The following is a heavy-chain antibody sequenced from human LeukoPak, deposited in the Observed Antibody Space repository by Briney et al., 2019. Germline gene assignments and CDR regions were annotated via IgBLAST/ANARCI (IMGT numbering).Heavy chain of an antibody. V-gene: IGHV4-59*12. D-gene: IGHD3-22*01. Sequence: SETLSLTCTVSGGSISSYYWSWIRQPPGKGLEWIAYISDIGSINYNPSLKSRVTISLDTSKNQFSLKLSSVTAADTAVYYCARDQYYYDSSGYYPQVWFDPWGQGTLVTVSS. CDR3: ARDQYYYDSSGYYPQVWFDP. CDR2: ISDIGSI. J-gene: IGHJ5*02. CDR1: GGSISSYY.